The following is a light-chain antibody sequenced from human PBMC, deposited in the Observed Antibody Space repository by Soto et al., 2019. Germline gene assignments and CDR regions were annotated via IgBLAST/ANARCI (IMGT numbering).Light chain of an antibody. V-gene: IGKV3-15*01. CDR1: QSVSSN. CDR2: GAS. CDR3: HQYNAWPIT. Sequence: EIVMTQSPATLSVSPGERATLSCRASQSVSSNLAWYQQKPGQAPRLLIYGASTRATGIPARFSGSGSGTEFTLTISSLQSEDFAVYSCHQYNAWPITFGQGTRLEIK. J-gene: IGKJ5*01.